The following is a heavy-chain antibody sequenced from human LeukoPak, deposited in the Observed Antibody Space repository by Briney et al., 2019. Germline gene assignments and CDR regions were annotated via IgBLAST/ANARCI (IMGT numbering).Heavy chain of an antibody. CDR3: ARSSPYYYDSSGSETGHWFDP. J-gene: IGHJ5*02. D-gene: IGHD3-22*01. CDR2: IYCSGST. CDR1: GGSISSGGYY. Sequence: SQTLSLTCTVSGGSISSGGYYWSWIRQHPGKGLEWIGYIYCSGSTYYNPSLKSRVTISVDTSKNQFSLKLSTVTAADTAVYYCARSSPYYYDSSGSETGHWFDPWGQGTLVTVSS. V-gene: IGHV4-31*03.